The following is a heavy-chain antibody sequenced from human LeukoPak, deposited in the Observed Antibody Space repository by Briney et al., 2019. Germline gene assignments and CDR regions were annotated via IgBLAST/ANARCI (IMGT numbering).Heavy chain of an antibody. CDR3: VRYSGDADY. V-gene: IGHV3-49*03. Sequence: GGSLRLSCTASGFTFGDYAVSWFRQAPGKGLEWVGFIRSKVYGGTTEYAASVKGRFTISRDDSKSIAYLQMNSLKSEDTAAYYCVRYSGDADYWGQGTLVTVSS. J-gene: IGHJ4*02. CDR1: GFTFGDYA. D-gene: IGHD5-12*01. CDR2: IRSKVYGGTT.